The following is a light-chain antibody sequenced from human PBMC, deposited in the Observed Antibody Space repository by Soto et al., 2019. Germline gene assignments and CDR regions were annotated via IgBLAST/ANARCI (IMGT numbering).Light chain of an antibody. Sequence: EIVLTQSPATLSLSPGERATLSCRASQSLTSYLAWYQQKPGQAPRLLIYDASNRATGIPARFIGSGSGTYFPLTISSLEPEDFADYYCQQRYNWPPKYTFGQGTKLEIK. V-gene: IGKV3-11*01. CDR3: QQRYNWPPKYT. J-gene: IGKJ2*01. CDR2: DAS. CDR1: QSLTSY.